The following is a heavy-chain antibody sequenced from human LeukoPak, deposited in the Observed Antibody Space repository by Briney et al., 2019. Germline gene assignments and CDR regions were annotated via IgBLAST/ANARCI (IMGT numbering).Heavy chain of an antibody. CDR3: ARSYSRTYYTAFDV. Sequence: GESLKISCKGSGYSFTNYWIAWVRQMPGKGLEWMGIIYPGDSDTRYSPSFRGQVTISADKSISTASLQWSSLEASDTAKYYCARSYSRTYYTAFDVWGQGTMVTVSS. CDR2: IYPGDSDT. D-gene: IGHD1-26*01. V-gene: IGHV5-51*01. J-gene: IGHJ3*01. CDR1: GYSFTNYW.